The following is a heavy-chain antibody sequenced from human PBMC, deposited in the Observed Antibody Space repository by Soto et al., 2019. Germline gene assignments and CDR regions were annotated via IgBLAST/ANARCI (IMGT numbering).Heavy chain of an antibody. CDR1: GFTFSSYA. CDR2: ISGSGGST. Sequence: GGSLRLSCAASGFTFSSYAMSWVRQAPGKGLEWVSAISGSGGSTYYADSVKGRFTISRDNSKNTLYLQMNSLRAEDTAVYYCAKVGGTIFGVVIYYFDYWGQGTLVTVSS. D-gene: IGHD3-3*01. V-gene: IGHV3-23*01. CDR3: AKVGGTIFGVVIYYFDY. J-gene: IGHJ4*02.